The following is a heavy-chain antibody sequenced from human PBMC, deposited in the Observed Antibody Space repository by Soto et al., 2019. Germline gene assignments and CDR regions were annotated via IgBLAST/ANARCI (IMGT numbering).Heavy chain of an antibody. J-gene: IGHJ1*01. Sequence: QVQLQQWGAGLLKPSETLSLTCAVYGGSFSGYYWSWIRQPPGKGLEWIGEINHSGTTNYNPSLKXPXTXXVDTSKNQCSRELIAVTAADTAVYYCARLAGSSGWQRYFQHWGQGTLVTVSS. D-gene: IGHD6-19*01. CDR1: GGSFSGYY. CDR3: ARLAGSSGWQRYFQH. CDR2: INHSGTT. V-gene: IGHV4-34*01.